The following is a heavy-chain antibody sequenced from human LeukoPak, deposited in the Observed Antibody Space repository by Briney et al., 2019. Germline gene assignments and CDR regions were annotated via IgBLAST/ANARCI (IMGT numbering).Heavy chain of an antibody. CDR3: ASSGSYYSSPAVDY. D-gene: IGHD1-26*01. CDR1: GGSISSGDYY. CDR2: IYYSGST. V-gene: IGHV4-30-4*01. Sequence: PSETLSLTCTVSGGSISSGDYYWSWIRQPPGKGLEWIAYIYYSGSTYYNPSLKSRVAISVDTPKNQFSLQLSSVTAADAAVYYCASSGSYYSSPAVDYWGQGTLVTVSS. J-gene: IGHJ4*02.